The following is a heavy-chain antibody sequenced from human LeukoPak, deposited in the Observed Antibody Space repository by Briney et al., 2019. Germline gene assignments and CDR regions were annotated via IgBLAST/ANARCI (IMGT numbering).Heavy chain of an antibody. J-gene: IGHJ4*02. CDR3: AKTLGYCGGGSCYSGVIDY. D-gene: IGHD2-15*01. Sequence: GALRLSCAASGFTFSSYGMSWVRQAPGKGLEWVSAISGSGGSTYYADSMKGRFTISRDNSKNTLYLQMNSLRAEDTAVYYCAKTLGYCGGGSCYSGVIDYWGQGTLVTVSS. CDR1: GFTFSSYG. V-gene: IGHV3-23*01. CDR2: ISGSGGST.